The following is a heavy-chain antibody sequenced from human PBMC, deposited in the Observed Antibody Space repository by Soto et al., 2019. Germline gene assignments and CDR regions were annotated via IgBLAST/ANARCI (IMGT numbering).Heavy chain of an antibody. CDR2: INGDGITR. V-gene: IGHV3-74*01. CDR3: ARDKAYGLDV. Sequence: EVQLVESGGGLVQPGGSLRLSCAASEFAFNTYWMHWVRQVPGKGLEWVSRINGDGITRTYADSVKGRFTISRDNAENILYLQMNSLSAEDTAMYYCARDKAYGLDVWGQGTTVTVSS. J-gene: IGHJ6*02. CDR1: EFAFNTYW.